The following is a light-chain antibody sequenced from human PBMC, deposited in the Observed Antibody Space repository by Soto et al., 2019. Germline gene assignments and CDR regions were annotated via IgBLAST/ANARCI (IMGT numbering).Light chain of an antibody. CDR3: SSYSSTSTPWV. CDR1: SSDVGAYKF. V-gene: IGLV2-14*01. Sequence: QSVLTQPASVSGSPGQSITIFCTGTSSDVGAYKFVSWYRHHPGRAPQVMIYEVTNRPSGVSSRFSGSKSGNTASLTISGLQPEDEGDYYCSSYSSTSTPWVFGGGTSSPS. CDR2: EVT. J-gene: IGLJ3*02.